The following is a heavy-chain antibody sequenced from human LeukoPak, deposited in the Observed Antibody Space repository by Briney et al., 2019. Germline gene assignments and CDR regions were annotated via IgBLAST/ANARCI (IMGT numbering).Heavy chain of an antibody. CDR1: GFTFSSYE. V-gene: IGHV3-48*03. Sequence: GGALRLSCAASGFTFSSYEMNWVGQAPGKGVEGVSYISSSGRTIYYADSVKGRFTISRDNAKNSLYLQMNSLRAEDTAVYYCARDHPIFGVVILFDYWGQGTLVTVSS. CDR3: ARDHPIFGVVILFDY. CDR2: ISSSGRTI. J-gene: IGHJ4*02. D-gene: IGHD3-3*01.